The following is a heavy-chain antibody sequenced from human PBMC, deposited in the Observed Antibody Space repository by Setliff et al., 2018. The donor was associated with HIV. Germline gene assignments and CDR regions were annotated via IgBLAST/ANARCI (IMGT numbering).Heavy chain of an antibody. CDR2: IFKSGDT. V-gene: IGHV4-4*02. D-gene: IGHD6-19*01. J-gene: IGHJ3*02. CDR3: AKSRWLARNGDAFDI. Sequence: ASETLSLTCDVSGGSVISINSWSWVRQSPGKGLEWIGEIFKSGDTGYNPSLRSRGTMSLDGSKNQLSLTLTSVTAADTALYYCAKSRWLARNGDAFDIWGQGTMVTVSS. CDR1: GGSVISINS.